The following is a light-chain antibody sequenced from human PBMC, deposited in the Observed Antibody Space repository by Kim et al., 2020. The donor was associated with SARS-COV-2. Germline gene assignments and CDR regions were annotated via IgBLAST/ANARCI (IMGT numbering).Light chain of an antibody. CDR3: NSRDSSGHHLV. CDR1: SLRSYY. CDR2: GKN. Sequence: SSELTQEPAVSVALGQTVRITCQGDSLRSYYASWYQQKPGQAPVLVIYGKNNRPSGIPDRFSGSSSGNTASLTITGAQAEDEAGYYCNSRDSSGHHLVFG. J-gene: IGLJ3*02. V-gene: IGLV3-19*01.